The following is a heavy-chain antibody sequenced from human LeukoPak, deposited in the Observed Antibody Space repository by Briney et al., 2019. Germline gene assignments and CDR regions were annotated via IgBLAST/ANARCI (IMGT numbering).Heavy chain of an antibody. Sequence: ESGPTLVNPTHTLTLTCTFSGFSLSTNGVGVGWIRQPPGKDLECLAVIYGDDDKHYSPSLKSRLTITKDTSKNQVVLTMTNIDPEDTATYYCAHSGMDVWGQGTTVTVSS. CDR1: GFSLSTNGVG. CDR3: AHSGMDV. CDR2: IYGDDDK. J-gene: IGHJ6*02. V-gene: IGHV2-5*02.